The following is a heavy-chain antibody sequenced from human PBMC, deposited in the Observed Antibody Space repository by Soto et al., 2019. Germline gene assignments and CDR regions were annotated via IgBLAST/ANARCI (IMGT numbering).Heavy chain of an antibody. J-gene: IGHJ4*02. CDR2: ISPESGKA. D-gene: IGHD4-17*01. CDR3: TTDLFFISPSTVTTDAY. Sequence: VQLVQSGAEVKKPGASVRVSCKASGYTFTSFGLSWVRQAPGQGPEWMGWISPESGKATYAHKFQGRVTMTTETSTTTAYMDLRSLRSDDTAVYYCTTDLFFISPSTVTTDAYWGQGTLVTVSS. CDR1: GYTFTSFG. V-gene: IGHV1-18*01.